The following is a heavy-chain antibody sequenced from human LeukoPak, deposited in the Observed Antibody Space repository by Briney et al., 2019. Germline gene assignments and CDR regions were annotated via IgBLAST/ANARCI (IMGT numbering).Heavy chain of an antibody. J-gene: IGHJ6*01. V-gene: IGHV1-18*04. Sequence: ASVNVSCKASRYIFSDHGISWVRQAPGQGREWMGWLSVDNGYAKYAQRVQGRLTMTTDTSTTTDYMELRRLRPEDTAVYYCARSSGAWYYHAMDVWGQGTTVTVSS. CDR3: ARSSGAWYYHAMDV. CDR1: RYIFSDHG. CDR2: LSVDNGYA. D-gene: IGHD3-16*01.